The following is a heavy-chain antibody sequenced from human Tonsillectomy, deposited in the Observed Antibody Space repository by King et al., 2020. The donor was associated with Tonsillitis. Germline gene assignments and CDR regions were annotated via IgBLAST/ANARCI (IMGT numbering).Heavy chain of an antibody. Sequence: VQLQESGQGLVKPSQTLSLTCTVSGSSISSGDYYWSWIRQPPGKGLEWIGYIYDSGSTYYNPSLKSRVTIPEDTSKYQFSLKLSSLTAADTAVYYCARSHTYYYGSSGDSWGQGTMVTVSS. CDR3: ARSHTYYYGSSGDS. V-gene: IGHV4-30-4*01. D-gene: IGHD3-10*01. CDR2: IYDSGST. CDR1: GSSISSGDYY. J-gene: IGHJ4*02.